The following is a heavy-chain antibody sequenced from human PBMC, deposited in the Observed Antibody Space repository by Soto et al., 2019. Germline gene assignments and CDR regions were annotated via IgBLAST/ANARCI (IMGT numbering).Heavy chain of an antibody. CDR1: GLTISGKKY. CDR3: ATWHEREHAFDV. CDR2: LYDVDGS. J-gene: IGHJ3*01. V-gene: IGHV3-53*01. Sequence: DGQLVESGGGLIQPGESLRLSCAAFGLTISGKKYVAWVRQAPGKGLEWVSALYDVDGSFYADSVTSRFTTSSDSSKTTVYLQMNDLRPDDTAVYYCATWHEREHAFDVWGQGTTVTISS. D-gene: IGHD1-1*01.